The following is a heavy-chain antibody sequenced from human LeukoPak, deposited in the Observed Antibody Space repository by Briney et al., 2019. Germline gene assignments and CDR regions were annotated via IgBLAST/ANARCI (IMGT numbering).Heavy chain of an antibody. CDR1: GDSMSRGKYY. D-gene: IGHD1-26*01. J-gene: IGHJ4*02. V-gene: IGHV4-61*02. Sequence: SETLYLTCTVSGDSMSRGKYYWCWIRQPAGKGLEWIGRMYTSGSTNYNPSLKSRVIISVDTSKNQFSLQLNSVTAADTAVYYCARGVGTTNFDYWGQGTLVTVSS. CDR2: MYTSGST. CDR3: ARGVGTTNFDY.